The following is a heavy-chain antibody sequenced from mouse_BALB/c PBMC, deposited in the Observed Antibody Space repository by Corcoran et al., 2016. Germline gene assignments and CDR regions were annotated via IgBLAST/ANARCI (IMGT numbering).Heavy chain of an antibody. Sequence: EVQLQQSGPELVKPGASVKISCKASGYSFTGYYMNWVKQSHVKSLEWIGRINPYNGATSYNQNFKDKASLTVDKSSSTAYMELHSLTSEDSAVYYCARDYGSSYYAMDYWGQGTSVTVSS. CDR3: ARDYGSSYYAMDY. J-gene: IGHJ4*01. V-gene: IGHV1-26*01. D-gene: IGHD1-1*01. CDR2: INPYNGAT. CDR1: GYSFTGYY.